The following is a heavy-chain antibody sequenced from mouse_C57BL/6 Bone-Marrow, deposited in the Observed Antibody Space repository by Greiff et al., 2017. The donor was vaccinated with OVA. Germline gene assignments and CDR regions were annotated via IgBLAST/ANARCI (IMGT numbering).Heavy chain of an antibody. CDR2: SRNKANDYTT. Sequence: EVQRVESGGGLVQPGRSLRLSCATSGFTFSDFYMEWVRQAPGKGLEWIAASRNKANDYTTEYSASVKGRFIDSRDTSQSVLYLQMNALRAEDTAFYYCARGLDVWGTGTTVTVSS. V-gene: IGHV7-1*01. CDR1: GFTFSDFY. J-gene: IGHJ1*03. CDR3: ARGLDV.